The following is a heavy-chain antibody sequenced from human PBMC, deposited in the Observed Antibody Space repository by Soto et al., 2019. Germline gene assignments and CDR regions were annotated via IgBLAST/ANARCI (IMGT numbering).Heavy chain of an antibody. CDR3: ANPTSYCSGGSCRRYYYYGMDV. CDR1: GFTFSSYA. V-gene: IGHV3-23*01. Sequence: GGSLRLSCAASGFTFSSYAMSWVRQAPGKGLEWVSAISGSGGSTYYAHSVKGRFTISRDNSKNTLYLQMNSLRAEDTAVYYCANPTSYCSGGSCRRYYYYGMDVWGQGTTVTVSS. J-gene: IGHJ6*02. D-gene: IGHD2-15*01. CDR2: ISGSGGST.